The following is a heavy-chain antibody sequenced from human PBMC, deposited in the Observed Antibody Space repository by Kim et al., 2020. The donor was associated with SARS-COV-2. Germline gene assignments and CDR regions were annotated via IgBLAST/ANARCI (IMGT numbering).Heavy chain of an antibody. Sequence: GGSLRLSCAASGFTFSSYAMSWVRQAPGKGLEWVSAISGSGGSTYYADSVKGRFTISRDNSKNTLYLQMNSLRAEDTAVYYCAKDRVDSSGSPRRGRSWFDPWGQGTLVTVSS. V-gene: IGHV3-23*01. CDR3: AKDRVDSSGSPRRGRSWFDP. CDR1: GFTFSSYA. CDR2: ISGSGGST. J-gene: IGHJ5*02. D-gene: IGHD6-19*01.